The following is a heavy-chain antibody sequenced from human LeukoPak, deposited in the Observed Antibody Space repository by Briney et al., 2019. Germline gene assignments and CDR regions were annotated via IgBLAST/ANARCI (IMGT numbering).Heavy chain of an antibody. CDR3: ARDSRVGGFDP. D-gene: IGHD1-26*01. CDR2: NYYSGST. J-gene: IGHJ5*02. V-gene: IGHV4-59*12. Sequence: SQTLSLTCTVSGGSICSYYWSWIRQPPGKGLEWIGYNYYSGSTNYNPSLNSRVTISVDRSKNQFSLKLTSVTAADTAMYYCARDSRVGGFDPWGQGTLVTVSS. CDR1: GGSICSYY.